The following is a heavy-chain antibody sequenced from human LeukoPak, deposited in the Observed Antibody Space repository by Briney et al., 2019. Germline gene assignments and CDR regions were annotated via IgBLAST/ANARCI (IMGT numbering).Heavy chain of an antibody. CDR1: GYTFTSYA. V-gene: IGHV7-4-1*02. D-gene: IGHD6-6*01. Sequence: ASVKVSCKASGYTFTSYAMNWVRQAPGQGLEWMGCINTNTVSPTYAQGFTGRFVFSLDTSVSTPSLQISSLKAEDTAVYYCARDGQRIAGRPRYCHYWGQGTLVTVSS. J-gene: IGHJ4*02. CDR2: INTNTVSP. CDR3: ARDGQRIAGRPRYCHY.